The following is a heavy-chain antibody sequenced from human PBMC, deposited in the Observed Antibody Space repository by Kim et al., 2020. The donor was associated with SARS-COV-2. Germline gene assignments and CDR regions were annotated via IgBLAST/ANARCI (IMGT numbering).Heavy chain of an antibody. V-gene: IGHV3-33*08. CDR3: ASVGLERVVYYYAMDV. J-gene: IGHJ6*01. D-gene: IGHD3-3*01. CDR1: GFTFSSYG. Sequence: GGSLRLSCAASGFTFSSYGMHWVRQAPGKWLEWVAVIWYDGSNKYYADSVKGRFTISRDNSKNTLYLQMNSLRAEGTAVYYCASVGLERVVYYYAMDVWGQGSAVTAS. CDR2: IWYDGSNK.